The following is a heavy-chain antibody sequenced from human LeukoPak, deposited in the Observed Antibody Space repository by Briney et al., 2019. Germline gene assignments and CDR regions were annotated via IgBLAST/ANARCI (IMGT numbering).Heavy chain of an antibody. D-gene: IGHD1-14*01. CDR3: ARGEPNYYYMDV. CDR2: MNPNSGNT. CDR1: GYTFTSYD. J-gene: IGHJ6*03. V-gene: IGHV1-8*03. Sequence: GASVKVSCKASGYTFTSYDINWVRQATGQGLEWMGWMNPNSGNTGYAQKFQGRVTITRNTSISTAYMELSSLRSEDTAVYYCARGEPNYYYMDVWGKGTTVTVSS.